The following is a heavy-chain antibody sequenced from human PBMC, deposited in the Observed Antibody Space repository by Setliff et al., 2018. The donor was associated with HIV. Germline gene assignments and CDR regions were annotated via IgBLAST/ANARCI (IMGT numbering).Heavy chain of an antibody. CDR1: GYSISSGYY. D-gene: IGHD5-18*01. J-gene: IGHJ4*02. V-gene: IGHV4-38-2*01. CDR3: ARLWDTELGDY. CDR2: IYHSGST. Sequence: SETLSLTCAVSGYSISSGYYWGWIRQPPGKGLEWIGSIYHSGSTYYNPSLKSRVTISVDTSKNQFSLKLSSVTAADTAAYYCARLWDTELGDYWGQGTLVTVSS.